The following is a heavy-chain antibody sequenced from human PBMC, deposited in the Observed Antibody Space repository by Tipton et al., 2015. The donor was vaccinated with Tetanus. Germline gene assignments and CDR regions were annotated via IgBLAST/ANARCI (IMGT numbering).Heavy chain of an antibody. J-gene: IGHJ4*02. CDR2: ISSSGST. V-gene: IGHV4-61*03. CDR1: GGSLRSGDHY. CDR3: ARANFDFPKKGPFDS. D-gene: IGHD3-3*01. Sequence: TLSLTCTVSGGSLRSGDHYWSWIRQPPGKGLEWLAYISSSGSTNSDYSLKSRITISRDTSKNHFSLNLASVTAADTAVYFCARANFDFPKKGPFDSWGQGIPVIASA.